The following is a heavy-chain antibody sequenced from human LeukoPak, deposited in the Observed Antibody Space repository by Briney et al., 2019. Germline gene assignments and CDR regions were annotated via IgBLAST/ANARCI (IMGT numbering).Heavy chain of an antibody. Sequence: PSETLSLTCTVSGGSISSSSYYWGWIRQPPGKGLEWIGSIYYSGSTYYNPSLKSRVTMSVDTSKNQFSLKLSPVTAADTAVYYCARVSGSGWGYYYYYMDVWGKGTTVTVSS. J-gene: IGHJ6*03. V-gene: IGHV4-39*07. CDR2: IYYSGST. D-gene: IGHD6-19*01. CDR1: GGSISSSSYY. CDR3: ARVSGSGWGYYYYYMDV.